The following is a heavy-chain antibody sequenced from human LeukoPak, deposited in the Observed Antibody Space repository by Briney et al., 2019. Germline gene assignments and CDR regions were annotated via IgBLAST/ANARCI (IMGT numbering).Heavy chain of an antibody. J-gene: IGHJ5*02. CDR3: AKGAFHYDFWSGYFDNWFDP. CDR1: GFTFDDYA. CDR2: ISWNSGSI. Sequence: PGRSLRLSCAASGFTFDDYAMHWVRQAPGKGLEWVSGISWNSGSIGYADSVKGRLTISRDNAKNSLYLQMNSLRAEDMALYYCAKGAFHYDFWSGYFDNWFDPWGQGTLVTVSS. V-gene: IGHV3-9*03. D-gene: IGHD3-3*01.